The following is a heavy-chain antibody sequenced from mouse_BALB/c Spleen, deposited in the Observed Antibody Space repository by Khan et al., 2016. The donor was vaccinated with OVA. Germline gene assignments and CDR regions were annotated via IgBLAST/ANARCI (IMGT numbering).Heavy chain of an antibody. CDR1: GFSLTSYG. V-gene: IGHV2-6-1*01. CDR2: IWSDGST. Sequence: QVQLKQSGPGLVAPSQSLSITCTISGFSLTSYGVHWVRQPPEKGLEWLVVIWSDGSTTYNSALKSRLTISKDNSKNQVFLKMNSLQTDDTAVYFCARQPYYHYNIMDYWGQGTSGTVSS. CDR3: ARQPYYHYNIMDY. J-gene: IGHJ4*01. D-gene: IGHD2-10*01.